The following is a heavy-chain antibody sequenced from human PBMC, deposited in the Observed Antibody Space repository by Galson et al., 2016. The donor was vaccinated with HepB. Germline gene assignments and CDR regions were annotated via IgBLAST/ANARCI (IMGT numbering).Heavy chain of an antibody. D-gene: IGHD6-19*01. CDR1: GINFSPYW. Sequence: SLRLSCAGAGINFSPYWMNWVRQAPGKGLEWISYISSGSVTIYYADSVQGRFTISRDNAKNSLYLQMNSLRDEDTAVYYCARDMAVTGYYFDYWGPGSLVTVSS. J-gene: IGHJ4*02. V-gene: IGHV3-48*02. CDR3: ARDMAVTGYYFDY. CDR2: ISSGSVTI.